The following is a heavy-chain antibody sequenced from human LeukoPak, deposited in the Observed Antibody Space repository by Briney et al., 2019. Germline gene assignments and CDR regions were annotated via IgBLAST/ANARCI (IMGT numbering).Heavy chain of an antibody. CDR1: GYTFTGYY. V-gene: IGHV1-2*06. D-gene: IGHD3-16*02. CDR2: INPNSGGT. Sequence: VASVKVSCKASGYTFTGYYMHWVRQAPGQGLEWMGRINPNSGGTNYAQKFQGRVTMTRDTSISTAYMELSRLRSDDTAVYYCAREMITFGGVIVGDGYWGQGTLVTVSS. CDR3: AREMITFGGVIVGDGY. J-gene: IGHJ4*02.